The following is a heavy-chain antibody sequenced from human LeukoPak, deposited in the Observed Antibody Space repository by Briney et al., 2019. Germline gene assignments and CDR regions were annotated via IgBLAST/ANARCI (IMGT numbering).Heavy chain of an antibody. CDR2: MSYDGNFT. CDR1: GSIFTSYW. D-gene: IGHD3-10*01. Sequence: GASLQISCKGSGSIFTSYWIGWVRQAPGKGLEWVTIMSYDGNFTYYSDSVKGRFTISRDNSNDTLYLQMNSLRADDTAIYYCARGRSVYGSGSYSDYWGQGTLVTVSS. CDR3: ARGRSVYGSGSYSDY. J-gene: IGHJ4*02. V-gene: IGHV3-30*19.